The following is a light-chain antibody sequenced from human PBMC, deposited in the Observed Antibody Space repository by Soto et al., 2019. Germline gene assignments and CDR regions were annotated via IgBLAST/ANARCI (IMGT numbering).Light chain of an antibody. J-gene: IGKJ5*01. Sequence: IVLTQSPATLSLSHGERATLSCRASQSVSSYLAWYQQKPGQSPRLLIYDASTRAPGIPARFSGSGTGTDFTLTISSLEPEDSAVYHCQQRSNWPSITFGQGTRLEIK. CDR1: QSVSSY. V-gene: IGKV3-11*01. CDR3: QQRSNWPSIT. CDR2: DAS.